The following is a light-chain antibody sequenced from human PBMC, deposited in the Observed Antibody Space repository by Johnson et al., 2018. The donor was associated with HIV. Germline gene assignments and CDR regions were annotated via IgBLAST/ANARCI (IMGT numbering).Light chain of an antibody. CDR1: SSNIGNNY. V-gene: IGLV1-51*01. CDR3: GTWDSSRRHGF. J-gene: IGLJ1*01. CDR2: DNN. Sequence: QSVLTQPPSVSAAPGQKVTISCSGSSSNIGNNYVSWYQQLPGTGPKLLIYDNNKRPSGIPDRFSGSKSGTSATLGITRLQTGDEADYYCGTWDSSRRHGFFGTGTKVTVL.